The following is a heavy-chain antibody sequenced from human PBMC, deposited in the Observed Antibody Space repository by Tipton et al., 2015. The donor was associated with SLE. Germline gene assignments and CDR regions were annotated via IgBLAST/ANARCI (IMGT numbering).Heavy chain of an antibody. J-gene: IGHJ6*02. CDR3: AREPPVWFGELLPGYYYGMDV. CDR2: ISAYNGNT. V-gene: IGHV1-18*01. Sequence: QLVQSGAEVKKPGASVKVSCKASGYTFTSYGISWVRQAPGQGLEWMGWISAYNGNTNYAQKLQGRVTMTTDTSTSTAYMELRSLMSDDTAVYYCAREPPVWFGELLPGYYYGMDVWGQGTTVTVSS. D-gene: IGHD3-10*01. CDR1: GYTFTSYG.